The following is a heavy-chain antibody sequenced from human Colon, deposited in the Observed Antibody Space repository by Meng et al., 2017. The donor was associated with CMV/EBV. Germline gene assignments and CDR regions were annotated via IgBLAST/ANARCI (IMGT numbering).Heavy chain of an antibody. CDR2: IYYSGTT. J-gene: IGHJ6*02. V-gene: IGHV4-59*12. Sequence: ESLKISCAASGFTFSSYSMNWVRQAPGKGLEWIGSIYYSGTTYYNPSLKSRVTISVDTSKNQFSLKLTSVTAADTALYYCAREQIAPRKNGMDVWGQGTTVTVSS. CDR1: GFTFSSYS. D-gene: IGHD1-14*01. CDR3: AREQIAPRKNGMDV.